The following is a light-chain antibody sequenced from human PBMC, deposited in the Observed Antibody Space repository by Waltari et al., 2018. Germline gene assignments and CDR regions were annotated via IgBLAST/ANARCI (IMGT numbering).Light chain of an antibody. CDR1: QSISSY. Sequence: DIVMTQSPATLSVSAGERVTLSCRASQSISSYLAWYQQKPGQAPRLLMYGACIRSTGIPARSSGSASAKDFTLTSSSLQSEDFAVYYCQHYNIGRKFGQGTKVEF. V-gene: IGKV3-15*01. CDR2: GAC. CDR3: QHYNIGRK. J-gene: IGKJ1*01.